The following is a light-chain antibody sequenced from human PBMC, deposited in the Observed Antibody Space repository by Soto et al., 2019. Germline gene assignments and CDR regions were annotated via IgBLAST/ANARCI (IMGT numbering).Light chain of an antibody. CDR3: QHYRTS. CDR1: QSVSSSY. V-gene: IGKV3-20*01. CDR2: GAS. J-gene: IGKJ4*01. Sequence: EIVLTQSPGTLSLSPGERATLSCRASQSVSSSYLAWYQQKPGQAPRLLIYGASSRATGIPDRFSGSGSRTDFTLIITRLEPEDFAVYYCQHYRTSFGGGTKVEIK.